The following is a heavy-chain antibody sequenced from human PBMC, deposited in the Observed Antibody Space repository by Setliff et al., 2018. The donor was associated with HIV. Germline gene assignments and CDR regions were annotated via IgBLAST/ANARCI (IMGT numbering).Heavy chain of an antibody. Sequence: SETLSLTCAVFGGSFTDYYWIWIRQPPGKGLEWIGEINHSGSTHYNPSLKSRFIISVDTSKNQFSLKVNSMTAADTAVYYCARGARLLAAYSDRWDYFYMAVWGKGTT. CDR1: GGSFTDYY. D-gene: IGHD1-26*01. J-gene: IGHJ6*03. V-gene: IGHV4-34*01. CDR3: ARGARLLAAYSDRWDYFYMAV. CDR2: INHSGST.